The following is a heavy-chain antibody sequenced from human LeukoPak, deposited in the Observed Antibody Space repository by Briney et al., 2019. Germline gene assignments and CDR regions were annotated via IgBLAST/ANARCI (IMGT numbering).Heavy chain of an antibody. D-gene: IGHD3-3*01. V-gene: IGHV4-34*01. J-gene: IGHJ4*02. CDR2: INHSGST. CDR3: ARGVTIFGVVMTPFDY. Sequence: SETLSLTCAVYGGSFSGYYWSWIRQPPGKGLEWIGEINHSGSTNYNSSLKSRVTISVDTSKNQFSLKLSSVTAADTAVYYCARGVTIFGVVMTPFDYWGQGTLVTVSS. CDR1: GGSFSGYY.